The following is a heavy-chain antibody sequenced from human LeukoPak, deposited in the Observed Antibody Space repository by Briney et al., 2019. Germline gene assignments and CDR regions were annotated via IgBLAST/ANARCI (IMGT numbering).Heavy chain of an antibody. CDR2: IKEDGSEK. Sequence: PGGSLRLSCVAPGFTFSNSWMYWVRQAPGKGLEWVANIKEDGSEKYYVDSVKGRFTISRDNAKISLYLEMNSLRAEDTAVYYCASGSYFDYWGQGTLVTVSS. V-gene: IGHV3-7*01. D-gene: IGHD3-10*01. CDR1: GFTFSNSW. CDR3: ASGSYFDY. J-gene: IGHJ4*02.